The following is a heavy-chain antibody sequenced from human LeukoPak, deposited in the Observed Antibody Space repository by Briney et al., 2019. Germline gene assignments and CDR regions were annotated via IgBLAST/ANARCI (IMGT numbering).Heavy chain of an antibody. V-gene: IGHV3-48*01. Sequence: PGGTLRLSCAASGFTFSSYGMTWVRQAPGKGLEWVSYISSSSSTIYYADSVKGRFTISRDNAKNSLYLQMNSLRAEDTAVYYCARDRDGKYSSSWYSRDAFDIWGQGTMVTVSS. D-gene: IGHD6-13*01. CDR1: GFTFSSYG. CDR2: ISSSSSTI. J-gene: IGHJ3*02. CDR3: ARDRDGKYSSSWYSRDAFDI.